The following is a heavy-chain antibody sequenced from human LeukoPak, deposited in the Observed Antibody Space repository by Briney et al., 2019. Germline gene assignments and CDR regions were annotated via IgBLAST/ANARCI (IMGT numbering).Heavy chain of an antibody. D-gene: IGHD4-17*01. J-gene: IGHJ4*02. V-gene: IGHV1-8*01. CDR2: MNPNSGGT. Sequence: ASVKVSCKASGYPFTTYDINWVRQAPGQGLEWVAWMNPNSGGTVYAQKFQGRVTLARDTSIGTAYMELNSLRSEDTAVYYCAKDDYGDYCDQFDYWGQGTLVTVSS. CDR3: AKDDYGDYCDQFDY. CDR1: GYPFTTYD.